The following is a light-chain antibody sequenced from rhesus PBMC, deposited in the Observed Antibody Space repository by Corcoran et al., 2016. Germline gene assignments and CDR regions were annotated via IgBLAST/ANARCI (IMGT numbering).Light chain of an antibody. J-gene: IGKJ1*01. V-gene: IGKV1-16*01. CDR2: KAS. Sequence: DIQMTQSPPSLSASVGDKVTITCQASQSICSWVAWYQQTPGKAPKALVYKASSLESGVPSRFSGSGSVTDFTLNISSLQPEDLATYYWQQYNSEPWTFGQGTKVEI. CDR3: QQYNSEPWT. CDR1: QSICSW.